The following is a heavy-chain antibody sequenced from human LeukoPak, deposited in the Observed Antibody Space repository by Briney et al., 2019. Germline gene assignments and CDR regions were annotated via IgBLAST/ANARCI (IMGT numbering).Heavy chain of an antibody. D-gene: IGHD3-10*01. CDR3: ARVYWFGSAYFDY. CDR1: GFTFSSYS. CDR2: ISSSSSYI. Sequence: PGGSLRLSCAASGFTFSSYSMNWVRHAPGKGLEWVSSISSSSSYIYYADSVKGRFTISRDNAKNSLYLQMNSLRAEDTAVYYCARVYWFGSAYFDYWGQGTLVTVSS. V-gene: IGHV3-21*01. J-gene: IGHJ4*02.